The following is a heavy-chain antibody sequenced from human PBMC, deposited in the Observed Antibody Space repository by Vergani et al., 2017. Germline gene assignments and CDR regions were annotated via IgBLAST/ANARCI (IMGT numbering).Heavy chain of an antibody. CDR1: GFRFSDYG. Sequence: EVQLLESGGGLVQPGGSLTLSCAASGFRFSDYGMSWVRQAPGKGLEWVSFISGSGVTTDYADSVKGRFTPSRDNSKTTLYVKMNSLRAKDTAVYYCAKGMYYYDSRWGQGTLVTVSS. CDR2: ISGSGVTT. V-gene: IGHV3-23*01. J-gene: IGHJ4*02. D-gene: IGHD3-22*01. CDR3: AKGMYYYDSR.